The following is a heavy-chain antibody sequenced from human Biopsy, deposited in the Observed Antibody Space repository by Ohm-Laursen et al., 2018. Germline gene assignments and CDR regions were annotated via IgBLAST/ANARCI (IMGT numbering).Heavy chain of an antibody. Sequence: SETLSLTCTVSGGYISHYYWTWIRQPAGQGLEWIGRIYITGETDYNPSLKSRVTMSVDSSKKQFSLKLKSVIAADTAIYYFARAPPLIRGVVESWFDPWGQGILVTVSS. V-gene: IGHV4-4*07. CDR2: IYITGET. CDR1: GGYISHYY. J-gene: IGHJ5*02. CDR3: ARAPPLIRGVVESWFDP. D-gene: IGHD3-10*01.